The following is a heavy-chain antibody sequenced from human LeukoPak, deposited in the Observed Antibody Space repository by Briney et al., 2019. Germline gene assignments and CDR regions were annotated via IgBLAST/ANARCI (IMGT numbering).Heavy chain of an antibody. J-gene: IGHJ6*03. D-gene: IGHD3-22*01. Sequence: SETLSLTCAVYGGSFSGYYWSWIRQPPGKGLEWIGEINHSGSTNYNPSLKSRVTISVDTSKNQFSLKLSSVTAADTAVYYCARYSSGYTPYYYYYMDVWGKGTTVTVSS. CDR2: INHSGST. V-gene: IGHV4-34*01. CDR1: GGSFSGYY. CDR3: ARYSSGYTPYYYYYMDV.